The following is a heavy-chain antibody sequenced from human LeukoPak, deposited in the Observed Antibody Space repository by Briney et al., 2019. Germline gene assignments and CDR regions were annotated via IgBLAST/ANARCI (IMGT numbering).Heavy chain of an antibody. Sequence: GGSLRLSCTASGFTVSTNYVRWVRQAPGKGLEWVSTIYRGGSTYYADYVKGRFTISRDNSKNTVYLQINTLRVEDTAVYYCARGGLETAVKYFFDYWGQGTLITVSS. CDR3: ARGGLETAVKYFFDY. D-gene: IGHD1-1*01. V-gene: IGHV3-66*01. CDR2: IYRGGST. J-gene: IGHJ4*02. CDR1: GFTVSTNY.